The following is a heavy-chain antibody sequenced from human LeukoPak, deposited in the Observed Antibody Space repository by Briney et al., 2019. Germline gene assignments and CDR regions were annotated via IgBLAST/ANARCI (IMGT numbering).Heavy chain of an antibody. J-gene: IGHJ4*02. V-gene: IGHV3-7*01. Sequence: PGGSLRLSCAAPGFTFSSYWMSWVRQAPGKGLEWVANIKQDGSEKYYVDSVKGRFTISRDNAKNSLYLQMNSLRAEDTAVYYCARDRPIVGASHFDYWGQGTLVTVSS. CDR2: IKQDGSEK. CDR1: GFTFSSYW. D-gene: IGHD1-26*01. CDR3: ARDRPIVGASHFDY.